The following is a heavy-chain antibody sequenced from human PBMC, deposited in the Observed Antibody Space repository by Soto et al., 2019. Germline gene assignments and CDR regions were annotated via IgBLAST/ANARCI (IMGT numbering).Heavy chain of an antibody. CDR3: AREGSSTSNGGPLLNYGMDV. CDR1: GGSISSGGYY. J-gene: IGHJ6*02. Sequence: QVQLQESGPGLVKPSQTLSLTCTVSGGSISSGGYYWSWIRQHPGKGLEWIGYIYYSGSTYYNPSPKSRVTISVYTSKKQFSLKLSSVTAADTAVYYCAREGSSTSNGGPLLNYGMDVWGQGTTVTVSS. CDR2: IYYSGST. V-gene: IGHV4-31*03. D-gene: IGHD2-2*01.